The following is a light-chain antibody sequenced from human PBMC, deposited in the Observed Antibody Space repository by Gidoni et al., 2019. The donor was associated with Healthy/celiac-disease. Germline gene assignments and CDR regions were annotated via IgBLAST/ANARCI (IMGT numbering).Light chain of an antibody. CDR2: AAS. J-gene: IGKJ1*01. CDR3: PHSYSTPPWT. CDR1: QSISSY. Sequence: DIQMTQYPSSLAASVGDRVTITCRASQSISSYLNWYQQKPGQAPNLLISAASSLQSGVPSRFSGSGSGTDFTLTISSLQPEDFATYYFPHSYSTPPWTFGQGTQVEIK. V-gene: IGKV1-39*01.